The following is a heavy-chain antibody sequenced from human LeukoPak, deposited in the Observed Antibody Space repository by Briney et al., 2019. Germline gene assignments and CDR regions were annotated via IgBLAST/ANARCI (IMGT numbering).Heavy chain of an antibody. CDR2: INSDGSST. CDR3: ARGIRMVAPGY. Sequence: PGGSLRLSCAASGFTFSSYWMHWVRQAPGKGLVWVSRINSDGSSTSYADSVKGRLTISRDNAKNTLYLQMNSLRAEDTAVYYCARGIRMVAPGYWGQGTLVTVSS. D-gene: IGHD4/OR15-4a*01. V-gene: IGHV3-74*01. CDR1: GFTFSSYW. J-gene: IGHJ4*02.